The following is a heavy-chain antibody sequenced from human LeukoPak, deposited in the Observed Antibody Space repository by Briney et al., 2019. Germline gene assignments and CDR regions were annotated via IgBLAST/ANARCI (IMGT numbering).Heavy chain of an antibody. CDR1: GGSISSSSYY. V-gene: IGHV4-39*07. Sequence: PSETLSLTCTVSGGSISSSSYYWGWIRQPPGKGLEWIGSIYHSGSTYYNPSLKSRVTISVDTSKNQFSLKLSSVTAADTAVYYCARGKIAAAGHLHYMDVWGKGTTVTVSS. D-gene: IGHD6-13*01. CDR3: ARGKIAAAGHLHYMDV. CDR2: IYHSGST. J-gene: IGHJ6*03.